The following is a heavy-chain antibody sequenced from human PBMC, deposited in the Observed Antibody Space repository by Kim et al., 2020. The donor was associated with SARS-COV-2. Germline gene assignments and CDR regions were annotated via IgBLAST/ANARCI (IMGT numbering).Heavy chain of an antibody. V-gene: IGHV3-48*02. Sequence: GGSLRLSCAASGFTFSSYSMNWVRQAPGKGLEWVSYISSSSSTIYYADSVKGRFTISRDNAKNSLYLQMNSLRDEDTAVYYCARDRFYGSGSYYNGIGPFYYYYGMDVWGQGTTLTVSS. CDR3: ARDRFYGSGSYYNGIGPFYYYYGMDV. CDR1: GFTFSSYS. CDR2: ISSSSSTI. D-gene: IGHD3-10*01. J-gene: IGHJ6*02.